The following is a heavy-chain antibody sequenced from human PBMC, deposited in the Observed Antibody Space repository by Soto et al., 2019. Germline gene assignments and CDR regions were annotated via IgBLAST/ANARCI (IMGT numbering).Heavy chain of an antibody. Sequence: GASVKVSCKASGGTSSSYAISWVRQAPGQGLEWMGGIIPIFGTANYAQKFQGRVTITADKSTSTAYMELSSLRSEDTAVYYCARGVDCSGGSCYRSPYFDYWGQGTLVTVSS. CDR2: IIPIFGTA. V-gene: IGHV1-69*06. CDR3: ARGVDCSGGSCYRSPYFDY. J-gene: IGHJ4*02. D-gene: IGHD2-15*01. CDR1: GGTSSSYA.